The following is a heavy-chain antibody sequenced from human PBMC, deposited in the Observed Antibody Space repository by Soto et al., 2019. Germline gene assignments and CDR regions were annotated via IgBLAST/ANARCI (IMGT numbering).Heavy chain of an antibody. CDR2: INPNSGGT. CDR3: ARPYDFWSGYRDY. D-gene: IGHD3-3*01. Sequence: ASVKVSCKASGYTFTGYYMHWVLQAPGQGLEWMGWINPNSGGTNYAQKFQGRVTMTRDTSISTAYMELSRLRSDDTAVYYCARPYDFWSGYRDYWGQGTLVTVSS. V-gene: IGHV1-2*02. CDR1: GYTFTGYY. J-gene: IGHJ4*02.